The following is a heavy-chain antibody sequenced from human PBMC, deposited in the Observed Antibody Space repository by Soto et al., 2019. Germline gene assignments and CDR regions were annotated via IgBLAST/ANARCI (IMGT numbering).Heavy chain of an antibody. V-gene: IGHV4-38-2*01. CDR3: ARDAGYSNDFDP. D-gene: IGHD6-13*01. Sequence: SETLSLTCAVSGYSISSGYYWGWIRQPPGKGLEWIGSIYHSGSTYYNPSLKSRVTISVDTSKNQFSLKLSSVTAADTAVYYCARDAGYSNDFDPWGQGILVTVSS. CDR1: GYSISSGYY. CDR2: IYHSGST. J-gene: IGHJ5*02.